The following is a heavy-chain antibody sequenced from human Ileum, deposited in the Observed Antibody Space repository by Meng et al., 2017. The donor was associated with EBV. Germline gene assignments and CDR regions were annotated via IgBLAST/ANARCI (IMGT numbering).Heavy chain of an antibody. D-gene: IGHD3-10*01. CDR1: GYIFNNYG. CDR3: ARDLPVGTKGTLLDI. J-gene: IGHJ5*02. Sequence: QVQLVQSGAEVKKPGASVKVSCKASGYIFNNYGVSWVRQARGQGPEWMGWISAYNGNTNYAQNFQVRFTMTTDTSTSTAYMELRSLRPDDTAVYYCARDLPVGTKGTLLDIWGQGTLVTVDS. CDR2: ISAYNGNT. V-gene: IGHV1-18*01.